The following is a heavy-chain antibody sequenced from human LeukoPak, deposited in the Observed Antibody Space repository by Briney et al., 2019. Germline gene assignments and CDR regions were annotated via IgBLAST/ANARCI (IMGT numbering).Heavy chain of an antibody. Sequence: PGGSLRLSCAASGFTFSSYAMNWVRLAPGKGLEWVSSITSSSSHVYYADSVKGRFTISRDNAKDSLYLQMNSLRAEDTAVYYCVRIAYSSSWYPYFDYWGQGTLVTVSS. CDR3: VRIAYSSSWYPYFDY. CDR1: GFTFSSYA. J-gene: IGHJ4*02. CDR2: ITSSSSHV. D-gene: IGHD6-13*01. V-gene: IGHV3-21*06.